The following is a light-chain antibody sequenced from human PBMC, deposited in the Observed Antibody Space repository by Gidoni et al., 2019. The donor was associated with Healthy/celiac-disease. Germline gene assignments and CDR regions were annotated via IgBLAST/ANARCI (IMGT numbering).Light chain of an antibody. V-gene: IGKV4-1*01. CDR3: QQYYSTPFT. CDR1: QSVLYSSNNKNY. Sequence: DIVMTQSPDSLAVSLGERATINCKSSQSVLYSSNNKNYLAWYQQKPGQPPKLPIYWASTRESGVPDRFSGSGSGTDFTLTISSLQAEDVAVYYCQQYYSTPFTFGPGTKVEIK. CDR2: WAS. J-gene: IGKJ3*01.